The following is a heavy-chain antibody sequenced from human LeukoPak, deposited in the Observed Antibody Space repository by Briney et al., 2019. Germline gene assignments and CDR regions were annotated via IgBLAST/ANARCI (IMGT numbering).Heavy chain of an antibody. J-gene: IGHJ4*01. D-gene: IGHD5-18*01. CDR3: AGCVDTTSF. CDR1: GFTFSDYY. CDR2: ISNDGRTT. V-gene: IGHV3-11*01. Sequence: GGAPRLSCAASGFTFSDYYMNWIRQGLRKGRGWGSYISNDGRTTFYADSVKGRFTVSRDNAKKSMYLQMNSLRAEDTAVYYCAGCVDTTSFWGQGTLVTVSS.